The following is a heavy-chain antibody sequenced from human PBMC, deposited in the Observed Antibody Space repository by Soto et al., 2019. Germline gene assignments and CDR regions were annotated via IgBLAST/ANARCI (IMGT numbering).Heavy chain of an antibody. CDR2: INHSGST. CDR1: GGSFSGYY. V-gene: IGHV4-34*01. Sequence: SETLSLTCAVYGGSFSGYYWSWIRQPPGKGLEWIGEINHSGSTNYNPSLKSRVTISVDTSKNQFSLKLSSVTAADTAVYYCARESYYYYGMDVWGQGTTVTVSS. J-gene: IGHJ6*02. CDR3: ARESYYYYGMDV.